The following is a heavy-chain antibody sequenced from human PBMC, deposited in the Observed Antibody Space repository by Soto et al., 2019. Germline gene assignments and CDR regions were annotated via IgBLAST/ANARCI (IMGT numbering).Heavy chain of an antibody. J-gene: IGHJ4*02. D-gene: IGHD6-19*01. CDR3: ARGTRGYSSGWYDY. CDR1: GGSFSGYS. V-gene: IGHV4-34*01. Sequence: PSETLSLTCAVYGGSFSGYSWCWICQPPGKGLEWIGEINHSASTNHNPSLKSPVTISVDTSKNQFSLKLSSVTAADTAVYYCARGTRGYSSGWYDYWGQGTLVTVSS. CDR2: INHSAST.